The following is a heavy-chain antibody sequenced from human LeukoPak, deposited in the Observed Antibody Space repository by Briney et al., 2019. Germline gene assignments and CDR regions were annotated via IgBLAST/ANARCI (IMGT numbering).Heavy chain of an antibody. J-gene: IGHJ4*02. CDR3: ARSRGGGSSWAKEPDFDY. V-gene: IGHV3-53*05. Sequence: GGSLRLSCAASGFTVSSNYMSWVRQAPGKGLEWVSVIYSGGSTYYADSVKGRFTISRDNSKNTLYLQMNSLRAEDTAVYYCARSRGGGSSWAKEPDFDYWGQGTLVTVSS. D-gene: IGHD6-13*01. CDR1: GFTVSSNY. CDR2: IYSGGST.